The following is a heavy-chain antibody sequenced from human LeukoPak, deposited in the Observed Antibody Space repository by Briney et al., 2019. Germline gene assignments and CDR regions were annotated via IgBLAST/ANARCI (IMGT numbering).Heavy chain of an antibody. J-gene: IGHJ4*02. CDR3: SRDEGGAVAAPTPHDY. CDR2: INTDGSST. CDR1: GFTFISYW. Sequence: GGSLRLSCAAAGFTFISYWMQRVRQAPGKGLVWVSRINTDGSSTSYADSVKGRFTISRDNSKNTLYLQMNSLRAEHTAVYYFSRDEGGAVAAPTPHDYWGQGTLVTVSS. V-gene: IGHV3-74*01. D-gene: IGHD6-19*01.